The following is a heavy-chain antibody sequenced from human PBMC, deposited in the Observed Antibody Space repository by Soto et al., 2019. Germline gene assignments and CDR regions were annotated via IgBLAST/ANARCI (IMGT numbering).Heavy chain of an antibody. J-gene: IGHJ5*02. Sequence: PSETLSLTCTFSGGSISSYYWSWIRQPPGKGLEWIGYMYYGGRTNYNPSLKSRVTISVDTSKMQVSLKLSSVTAADTAVYFCARGTPSPLIVRSSRGPWFDPWGQGTLVTVSS. CDR1: GGSISSYY. CDR3: ARGTPSPLIVRSSRGPWFDP. D-gene: IGHD2-15*01. CDR2: MYYGGRT. V-gene: IGHV4-59*08.